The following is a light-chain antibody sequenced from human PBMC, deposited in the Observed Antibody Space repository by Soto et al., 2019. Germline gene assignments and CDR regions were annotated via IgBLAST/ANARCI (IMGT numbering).Light chain of an antibody. J-gene: IGLJ3*02. Sequence: QSVLTQPASVSGSPGQSITISCSGTNSDVGAYNYVSWYQQHTGKAPKLMIYEVSNRPSGVSDRFSGSKSGNTASLTVSGLQTEDDADYYCSSYTSGSILWVFGGGTKLTVL. CDR3: SSYTSGSILWV. CDR2: EVS. CDR1: NSDVGAYNY. V-gene: IGLV2-14*01.